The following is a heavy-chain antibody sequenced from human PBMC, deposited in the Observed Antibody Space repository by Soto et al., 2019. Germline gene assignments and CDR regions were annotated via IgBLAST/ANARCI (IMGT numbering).Heavy chain of an antibody. Sequence: ASVKVSCKASGGTFSSYTISWVRQAPGQGLEWMGRIIPILGIANYAQKFQGRVTITADKSTSTAYMELSSLRSEDTAVYYCASNIICGGGSCSSESAFYTWGQGTMVTVSS. CDR1: GGTFSSYT. CDR2: IIPILGIA. D-gene: IGHD2-15*01. CDR3: ASNIICGGGSCSSESAFYT. J-gene: IGHJ3*02. V-gene: IGHV1-69*02.